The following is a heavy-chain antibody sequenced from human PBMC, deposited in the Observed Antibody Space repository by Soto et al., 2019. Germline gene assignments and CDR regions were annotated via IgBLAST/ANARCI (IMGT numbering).Heavy chain of an antibody. D-gene: IGHD6-13*01. J-gene: IGHJ5*02. CDR2: ISSSGSTI. Sequence: GGSLRLSCAASGFTFSDYYMSWIRQAPGKGLEWVSYISSSGSTIYYADSVKGRFTISRDNAKNSLYLQMNSLRAEDTAVYYCARVVAAADYSFDPWGQGTLVTVSS. CDR3: ARVVAAADYSFDP. V-gene: IGHV3-11*01. CDR1: GFTFSDYY.